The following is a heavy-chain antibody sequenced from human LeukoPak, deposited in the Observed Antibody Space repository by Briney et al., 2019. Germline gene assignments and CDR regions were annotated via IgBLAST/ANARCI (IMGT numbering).Heavy chain of an antibody. J-gene: IGHJ4*02. D-gene: IGHD3-22*01. Sequence: PGGSLRLSCAASGFTFSSYAMSWVRQAPGKGLEWVSAISGGGGSTYYADSVKGRFTISRDNSKNTLYLQMNSLRAEDTAVYYCAKGDYYDSSGYYWGQGTLVTVSS. CDR2: ISGGGGST. V-gene: IGHV3-23*01. CDR1: GFTFSSYA. CDR3: AKGDYYDSSGYY.